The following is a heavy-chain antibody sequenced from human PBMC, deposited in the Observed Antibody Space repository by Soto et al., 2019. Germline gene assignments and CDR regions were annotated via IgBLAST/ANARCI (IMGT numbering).Heavy chain of an antibody. J-gene: IGHJ4*02. V-gene: IGHV4-30-4*01. D-gene: IGHD3-10*01. CDR1: GGSISSGDYY. CDR3: ARGRARFGELLYGDY. Sequence: QVQLQESGPGLVKPSQTLSLTFTVSGGSISSGDYYWSWIRQPPGKGLEWIGYIYYSGSTYYNPSLKSRVTISVDTSKNQFSLKLSSVTAADTAVYYCARGRARFGELLYGDYWGQGTLVTVSS. CDR2: IYYSGST.